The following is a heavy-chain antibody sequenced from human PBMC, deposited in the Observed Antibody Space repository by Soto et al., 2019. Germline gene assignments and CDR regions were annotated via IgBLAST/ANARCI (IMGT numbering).Heavy chain of an antibody. D-gene: IGHD1-1*01. Sequence: GGSLILSCAASGFTVTSNYISWVRQAPGKGRGWVGVIDSVVITYYADSVKGRVTISRHNSKNTLYLQMNSLRAEDTAVYYCAREMYNWNDGQNDAFDIWGQGTMVTVSS. CDR3: AREMYNWNDGQNDAFDI. CDR1: GFTVTSNY. V-gene: IGHV3-53*04. J-gene: IGHJ3*02. CDR2: IDSVVIT.